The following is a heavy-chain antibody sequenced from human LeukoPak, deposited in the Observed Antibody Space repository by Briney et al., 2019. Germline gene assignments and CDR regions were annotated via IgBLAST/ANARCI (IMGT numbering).Heavy chain of an antibody. CDR3: GKDSIQGDTAFNY. V-gene: IGHV3-30*02. CDR2: TRFDGSIK. D-gene: IGHD5-18*01. Sequence: PGGSLRLSCAASGFTFSNYGMHWVRQAPGKGLEWVAFTRFDGSIKYYADSVKGRFTISRDNSKNTLYLQMSSLRAEDTAVFYCGKDSIQGDTAFNYWGKETPVTVSS. J-gene: IGHJ4*02. CDR1: GFTFSNYG.